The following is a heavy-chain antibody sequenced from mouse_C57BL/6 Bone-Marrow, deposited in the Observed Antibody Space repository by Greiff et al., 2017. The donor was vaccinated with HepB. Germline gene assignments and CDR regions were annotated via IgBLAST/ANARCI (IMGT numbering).Heavy chain of an antibody. Sequence: VKLQQPGAELVKPGASVKLSCKASGYTFTSYWMHWVKQRPGQGLEWIGMIHPNSGSTNYNEKFKSKATLTVDKSSSTAYMQLSSLTSEDSAVYYCARFPLLLRRYFDYWGQGTTLTVSS. CDR1: GYTFTSYW. CDR3: ARFPLLLRRYFDY. D-gene: IGHD1-1*01. J-gene: IGHJ2*01. V-gene: IGHV1-64*01. CDR2: IHPNSGST.